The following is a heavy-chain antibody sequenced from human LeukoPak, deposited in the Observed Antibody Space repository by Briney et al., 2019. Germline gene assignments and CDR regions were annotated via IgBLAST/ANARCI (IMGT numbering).Heavy chain of an antibody. CDR1: GYTLTRYD. Sequence: ASVKVSCKASGYTLTRYDINWVRQATGQGLEWMGWMNPKSGNTGHAQKFQGRVTITRDTSISTVYMELSSLRSEDTAVYFCARVHGSPDYWGQGTLVTVSS. CDR3: ARVHGSPDY. D-gene: IGHD2-15*01. V-gene: IGHV1-8*03. J-gene: IGHJ4*02. CDR2: MNPKSGNT.